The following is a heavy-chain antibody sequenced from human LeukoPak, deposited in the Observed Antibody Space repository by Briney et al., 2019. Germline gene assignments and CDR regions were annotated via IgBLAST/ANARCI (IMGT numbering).Heavy chain of an antibody. J-gene: IGHJ6*02. Sequence: ASVKVSCKASGGTFSSYAISWVRQAPGQRLEWMGGIIPIFGTANYAQKFQGRVTITADESTSTAYMELSSLRSEDTAVYYCARNSGLRYFREASYYYGMDVWGQGTTVTVSS. CDR2: IIPIFGTA. V-gene: IGHV1-69*01. D-gene: IGHD3-9*01. CDR3: ARNSGLRYFREASYYYGMDV. CDR1: GGTFSSYA.